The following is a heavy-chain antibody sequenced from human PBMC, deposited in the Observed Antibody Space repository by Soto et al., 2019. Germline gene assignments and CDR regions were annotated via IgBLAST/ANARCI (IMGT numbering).Heavy chain of an antibody. J-gene: IGHJ4*02. CDR3: ARDSYNFDD. D-gene: IGHD5-18*01. V-gene: IGHV4-59*01. Sequence: SETLSLTCTVSGGSIRSYYWSWIRQPPGKGLEWIGYIYYSGSTDYNPSLKSRVTISVDTSKSQFSLKLRSVTAADTAVYYCARDSYNFDDWGQGILVTVS. CDR2: IYYSGST. CDR1: GGSIRSYY.